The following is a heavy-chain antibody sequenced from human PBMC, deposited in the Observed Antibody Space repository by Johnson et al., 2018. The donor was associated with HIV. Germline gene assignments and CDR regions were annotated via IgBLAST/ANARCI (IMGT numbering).Heavy chain of an antibody. CDR1: GFTFSSYA. V-gene: IGHV3-30*04. J-gene: IGHJ3*02. CDR2: VSFDGNNK. D-gene: IGHD1-1*01. CDR3: AREVSILEGAFDI. Sequence: QMQLVESGGGLVQPGKSLRLSCAASGFTFSSYAMLWVRQAPGKGLEWVTVVSFDGNNKNYAASVQGRFTISRDNSKNTLYLQMNSLSAEDTAVYYCAREVSILEGAFDIWGQGTMVTVSS.